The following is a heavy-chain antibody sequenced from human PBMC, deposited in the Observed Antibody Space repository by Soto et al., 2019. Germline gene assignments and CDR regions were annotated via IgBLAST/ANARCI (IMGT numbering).Heavy chain of an antibody. CDR3: ARDLRVYYDSSGYYYYYGMDV. CDR1: GGTFSSYA. Sequence: SVKVSCKASGGTFSSYAISWVRQAPGQGLEWMGGIIPIFGTANYAQKFQGRVTITADESTSTAYMELSSLRSEDTAVYYCARDLRVYYDSSGYYYYYGMDVWGQGTTVTVS. V-gene: IGHV1-69*13. D-gene: IGHD3-22*01. CDR2: IIPIFGTA. J-gene: IGHJ6*02.